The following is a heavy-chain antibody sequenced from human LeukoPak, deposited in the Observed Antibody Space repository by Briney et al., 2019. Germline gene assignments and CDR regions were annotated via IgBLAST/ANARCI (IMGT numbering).Heavy chain of an antibody. D-gene: IGHD5-18*01. J-gene: IGHJ4*02. V-gene: IGHV1-69*05. CDR2: IIPIFGTA. CDR1: GGTFSSYA. Sequence: SVKVSCKASGGTFSSYAISWVRQAPGQGLEWMGGIIPIFGTANNAQKFQGRVTITTDESTSTAYMELSSLRSEDTAVYYCARGQGYNYAPLDYWGQGTLVTVSS. CDR3: ARGQGYNYAPLDY.